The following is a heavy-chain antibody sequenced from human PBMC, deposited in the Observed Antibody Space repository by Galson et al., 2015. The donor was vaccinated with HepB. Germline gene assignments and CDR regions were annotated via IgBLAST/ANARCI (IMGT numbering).Heavy chain of an antibody. CDR3: AGAGWRDRGYYYYYMDV. Sequence: SVKVSCKASGGTFSSYAISWVRQAPGQGLEWMGGIIPIFGTANYAQKFQGRVTITADESTSTAYMELSSLRSEDTAVYYCAGAGWRDRGYYYYYMDVWGKGTTVTVSS. D-gene: IGHD3-10*01. CDR2: IIPIFGTA. CDR1: GGTFSSYA. V-gene: IGHV1-69*13. J-gene: IGHJ6*03.